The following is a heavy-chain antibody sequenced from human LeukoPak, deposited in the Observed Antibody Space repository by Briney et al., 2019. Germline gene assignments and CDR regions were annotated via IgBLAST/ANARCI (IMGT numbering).Heavy chain of an antibody. V-gene: IGHV3-33*08. CDR2: IWYDGSNK. J-gene: IGHJ4*02. CDR1: GFTFSSYW. Sequence: GGSPRLSCAASGFTFSSYWMHWVRQAPGKGLEWVAVIWYDGSNKYYADSVKGRFTISRDNSKNTLYLQMNSLRAEDTAVYYCARVSSSPLSVDYWGQGTLVTVSS. D-gene: IGHD6-13*01. CDR3: ARVSSSPLSVDY.